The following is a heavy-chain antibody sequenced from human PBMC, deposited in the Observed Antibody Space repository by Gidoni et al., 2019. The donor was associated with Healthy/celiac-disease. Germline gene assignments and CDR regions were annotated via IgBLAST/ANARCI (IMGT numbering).Heavy chain of an antibody. D-gene: IGHD3-10*01. V-gene: IGHV3-53*04. J-gene: IGHJ5*02. CDR2: IYSGGST. CDR1: GFTVSSNY. Sequence: EVQLVESGGGLVQPGGSLRLSCAASGFTVSSNYMSWVRQAPGKGLEWVSVIYSGGSTYYADSVKGRFTISRHNSKNTLYLQMNSLRAEDTAVYYCSRVAYYYGSGGSNANWFDPWGQGTLVTVSS. CDR3: SRVAYYYGSGGSNANWFDP.